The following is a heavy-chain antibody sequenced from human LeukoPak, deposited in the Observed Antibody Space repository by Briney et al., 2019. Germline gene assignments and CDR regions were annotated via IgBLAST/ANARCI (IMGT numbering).Heavy chain of an antibody. CDR3: ARAADIMTTVTTVDY. CDR1: GFTVSSNY. CDR2: IWYDGSNK. V-gene: IGHV3-33*08. Sequence: GGSLRLSCAASGFTVSSNYMSWVRQAPGKGLEWVAVIWYDGSNKYYADFVKGRFTISRDNSKNTLYLQMNSLRAEDTAVYYCARAADIMTTVTTVDYWGQGTLVTVSS. D-gene: IGHD4-17*01. J-gene: IGHJ4*02.